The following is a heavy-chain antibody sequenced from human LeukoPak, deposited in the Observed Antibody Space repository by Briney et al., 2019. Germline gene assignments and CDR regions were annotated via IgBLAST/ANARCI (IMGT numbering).Heavy chain of an antibody. J-gene: IGHJ3*02. V-gene: IGHV3-48*03. CDR2: ISSSGGTI. CDR3: AREGDYPGSAFDI. D-gene: IGHD4-17*01. Sequence: PGGSLRLSCAASGFTFSSYEMNWVRQAPGKGLEWVSYISSSGGTIYYADSLKGRFTISRDNAKNSLYPQMNSLRAEDTAVYYCAREGDYPGSAFDIWGQGTMVTVSS. CDR1: GFTFSSYE.